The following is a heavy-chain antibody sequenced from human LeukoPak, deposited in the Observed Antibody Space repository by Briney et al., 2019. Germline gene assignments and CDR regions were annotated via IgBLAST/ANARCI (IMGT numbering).Heavy chain of an antibody. CDR2: IHSDGTST. V-gene: IGHV3-74*01. Sequence: GGSLRLSCAASGFTFSSYWMHWVRQAPGKGLVWVSRIHSDGTSTTYADSVKGRFTISRDNAKNTLYLQMNGLRAEDTALYYCARGIGGVGDWYFDLWGRGTLLTVSS. D-gene: IGHD3-10*01. J-gene: IGHJ2*01. CDR3: ARGIGGVGDWYFDL. CDR1: GFTFSSYW.